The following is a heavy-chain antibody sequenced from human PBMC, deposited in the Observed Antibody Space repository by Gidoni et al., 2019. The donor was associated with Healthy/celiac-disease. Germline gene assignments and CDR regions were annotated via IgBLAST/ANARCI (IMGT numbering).Heavy chain of an antibody. Sequence: EVQLVESGGGLVQPGGSLRLSCAASGFTFSSYSMNWVRQAPGKGLEWVSYISSSSSTIYYADSVKGRFTISRDNAKNSLYLQMNSLRAEDTAVYYCARDYFNLLVPAAIRYFDYWGQGTLVTVSS. CDR1: GFTFSSYS. J-gene: IGHJ4*02. D-gene: IGHD2-2*02. CDR3: ARDYFNLLVPAAIRYFDY. V-gene: IGHV3-48*01. CDR2: ISSSSSTI.